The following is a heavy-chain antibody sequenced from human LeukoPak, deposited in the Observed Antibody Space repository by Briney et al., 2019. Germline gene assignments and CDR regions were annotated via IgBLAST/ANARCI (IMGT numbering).Heavy chain of an antibody. Sequence: GGSLRLSCAASGFTFSGYPMHWVRQAPGKGLEYVSAISNNGGSTYYANSVKGRFTISRDNSKNTVSLEMGSLRAEDMAVYYCGRGRCSGCSCSPNYFFMDVWGKGTTVTVSS. CDR1: GFTFSGYP. J-gene: IGHJ6*03. CDR3: GRGRCSGCSCSPNYFFMDV. CDR2: ISNNGGST. V-gene: IGHV3-64*01. D-gene: IGHD2-15*01.